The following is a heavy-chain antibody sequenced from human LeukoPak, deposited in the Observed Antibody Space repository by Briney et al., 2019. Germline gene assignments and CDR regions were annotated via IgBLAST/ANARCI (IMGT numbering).Heavy chain of an antibody. CDR3: AKTLSNRDAFDI. CDR1: GGSISDVYSY. V-gene: IGHV4-39*01. Sequence: SETLSLTCTVSGGSISDVYSYWGWLRQPPGKGLEWIGSIYYTGSTFYNPSLKSRVTMSVDTSKNQFSLRMSSVIAADTAIYYCAKTLSNRDAFDIWGQGTMVTVSS. D-gene: IGHD2/OR15-2a*01. CDR2: IYYTGST. J-gene: IGHJ3*02.